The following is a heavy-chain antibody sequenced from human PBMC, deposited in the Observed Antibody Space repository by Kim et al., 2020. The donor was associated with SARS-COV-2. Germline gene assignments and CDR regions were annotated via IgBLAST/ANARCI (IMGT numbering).Heavy chain of an antibody. CDR2: INPNSGGT. Sequence: ASVKVSCKASGYTFTGYYMHWVRQAPGQGLEWMGWINPNSGGTNYAQKFQGRVTMTRDTSISTAYMELSRLRSDDTAVYYCARGSSSSLYYYYGMDVWGQGTTVTVSS. D-gene: IGHD6-6*01. J-gene: IGHJ6*02. V-gene: IGHV1-2*02. CDR3: ARGSSSSLYYYYGMDV. CDR1: GYTFTGYY.